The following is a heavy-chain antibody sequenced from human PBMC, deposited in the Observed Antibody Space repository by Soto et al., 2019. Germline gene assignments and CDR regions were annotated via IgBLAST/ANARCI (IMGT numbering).Heavy chain of an antibody. CDR1: GFTFSSYD. D-gene: IGHD6-25*01. V-gene: IGHV3-48*03. Sequence: PGGSLRLSCAASGFTFSSYDMNWVRQAPGKGLEWVSYISSTGITTYYTDSVKGRFTISRDNAKNSLYLQVNSLRAEDTAIYYCVRRSGQFLFDYWGQGSLVTVSS. CDR3: VRRSGQFLFDY. CDR2: ISSTGITT. J-gene: IGHJ4*02.